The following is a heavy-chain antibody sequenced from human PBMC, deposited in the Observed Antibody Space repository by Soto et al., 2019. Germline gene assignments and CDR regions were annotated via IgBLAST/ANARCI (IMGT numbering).Heavy chain of an antibody. CDR2: IYYSGST. CDR1: GGSISTYY. D-gene: IGHD3-16*01. V-gene: IGHV4-59*01. Sequence: SETLSLTCTVSGGSISTYYWSWMRQPPGKGLEWIGYIYYSGSTNSNPSLKGRVTISEDTSKNQLSLKLSSVTAADTAVYFCARDAGGRGNGAFDIWGQGTMVTVSS. J-gene: IGHJ3*02. CDR3: ARDAGGRGNGAFDI.